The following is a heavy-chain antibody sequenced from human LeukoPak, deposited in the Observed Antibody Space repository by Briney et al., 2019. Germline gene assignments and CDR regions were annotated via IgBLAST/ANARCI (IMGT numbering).Heavy chain of an antibody. CDR2: ISASGVSA. Sequence: PAGGSLRLSCEGSGSSFRSYTMNWVRQVPGKGLEWVSTISASGVSAYYAVSVKGRFTISRDNSKSTFYMQMNSLRAEDTAVYYCAKGKVNHDGAFDLWGQGAMVTVSS. CDR1: GSSFRSYT. V-gene: IGHV3-23*01. J-gene: IGHJ3*01. CDR3: AKGKVNHDGAFDL. D-gene: IGHD1-14*01.